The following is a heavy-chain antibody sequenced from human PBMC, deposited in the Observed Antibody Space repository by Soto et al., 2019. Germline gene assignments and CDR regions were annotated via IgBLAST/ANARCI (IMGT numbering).Heavy chain of an antibody. Sequence: EVQLVESGGDLVQPGGSLRLSCTASGFTFSSYEMNWVRQAPGKGLEWISYINSSGNNIYYSDSVRGRFTVSRDSAKNSLFLQMNSLRAEDTAVYYCAREEINCGGDCFSRWGQGTLVTVSS. V-gene: IGHV3-48*03. CDR2: INSSGNNI. CDR3: AREEINCGGDCFSR. J-gene: IGHJ4*02. D-gene: IGHD2-21*02. CDR1: GFTFSSYE.